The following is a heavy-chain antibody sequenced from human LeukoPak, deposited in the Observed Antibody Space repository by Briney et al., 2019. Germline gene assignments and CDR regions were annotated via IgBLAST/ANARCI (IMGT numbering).Heavy chain of an antibody. V-gene: IGHV2-5*02. CDR1: GFSLSTSGVG. J-gene: IGHJ5*02. Sequence: SGPTLVNPTQTLTLTCTFSGFSLSTSGVGMGWIRQPPGKALEWLALIYWDDDKRYSPSLKSRLTITKDTSKNQVVLTMTNMDPVDTATYYCAHRGSSWYGDWFDPWGQGTLVTVSS. CDR2: IYWDDDK. D-gene: IGHD6-13*01. CDR3: AHRGSSWYGDWFDP.